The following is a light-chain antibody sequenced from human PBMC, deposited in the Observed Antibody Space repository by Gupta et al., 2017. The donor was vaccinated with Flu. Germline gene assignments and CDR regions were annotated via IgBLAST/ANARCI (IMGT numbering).Light chain of an antibody. Sequence: QSPSSLSASVADRVTITCRASQGISNYLDWEQQKPGKVPKFLIYAASTLRSGVSYRFSGGGAGTDFTLTISSLQHEDVETYYGRKYDSHVFGPGTNVDIK. V-gene: IGKV1-27*01. CDR2: AAS. J-gene: IGKJ3*01. CDR3: RKYDSHV. CDR1: QGISNY.